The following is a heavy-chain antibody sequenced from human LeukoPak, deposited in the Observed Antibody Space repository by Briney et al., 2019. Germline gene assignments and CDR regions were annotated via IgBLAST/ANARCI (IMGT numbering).Heavy chain of an antibody. Sequence: ASVKVSCKASGYTFNRYGFNWVRQAPGQGLEWMGWISADNGNTNHAQRLQGRVTMTTDTSTSTAYMELRGLRSDDTAVYYCASGGYCSGGSCYENWFDPWGQGTLVTVSS. J-gene: IGHJ5*02. CDR3: ASGGYCSGGSCYENWFDP. CDR2: ISADNGNT. V-gene: IGHV1-18*01. CDR1: GYTFNRYG. D-gene: IGHD2-15*01.